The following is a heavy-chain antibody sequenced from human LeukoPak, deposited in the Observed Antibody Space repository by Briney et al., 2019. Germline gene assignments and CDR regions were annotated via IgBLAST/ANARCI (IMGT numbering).Heavy chain of an antibody. D-gene: IGHD3-10*01. CDR1: GGTFSSYA. CDR2: IIPIFGTA. Sequence: GASVKVSCKASGGTFSSYAISWVRQAPGQGLEWMGGIIPIFGTANYAQKFQGRVTITAGESTSTAYMELSSLRSEDTAVYYCARGYGLWGSGSHDAFDIWGQGTMVTVSS. CDR3: ARGYGLWGSGSHDAFDI. J-gene: IGHJ3*02. V-gene: IGHV1-69*01.